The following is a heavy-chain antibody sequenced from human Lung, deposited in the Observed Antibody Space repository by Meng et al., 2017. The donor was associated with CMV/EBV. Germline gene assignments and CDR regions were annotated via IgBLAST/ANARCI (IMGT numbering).Heavy chain of an antibody. Sequence: GGSLRLXXTASGFTFGDYAVTWVRQAPGMGLEWVGFIRSRTFGGTAKYAASVEGRFAISRDDSKTIAYLQMNSLKTEDTAVYYCTRHPHESVVQDISYYGIDVWGQGTTVTVSS. D-gene: IGHD2-15*01. CDR2: IRSRTFGGTA. CDR3: TRHPHESVVQDISYYGIDV. CDR1: GFTFGDYA. V-gene: IGHV3-49*04. J-gene: IGHJ6*02.